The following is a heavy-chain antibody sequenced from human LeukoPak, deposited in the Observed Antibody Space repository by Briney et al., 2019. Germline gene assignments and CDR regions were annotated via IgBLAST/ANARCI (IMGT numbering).Heavy chain of an antibody. Sequence: GGSLRLSCAASGFTFSNAWMSWVRQAPGKGLEWVGRIKSKTDGGTTDYAAPVKGRFTISRDDSKNTQYLQMNSLKIEDTAVYYCATLRAGATIAGDYWGQGTLVTVPS. J-gene: IGHJ4*02. V-gene: IGHV3-15*01. D-gene: IGHD1-26*01. CDR1: GFTFSNAW. CDR3: ATLRAGATIAGDY. CDR2: IKSKTDGGTT.